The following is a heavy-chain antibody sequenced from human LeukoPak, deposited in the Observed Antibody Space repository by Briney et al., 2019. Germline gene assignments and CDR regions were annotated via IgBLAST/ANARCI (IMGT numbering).Heavy chain of an antibody. CDR3: ARAATTMVRGVMRRYYYYYMDV. V-gene: IGHV1-2*02. D-gene: IGHD3-10*01. Sequence: ASVKVSCKASGYTFTGYYMHWVRQAPGQGLEWMGWINPNSGGTNYAQKFQGRVTMTRDTSISTAYMELSSLRSEDTAVYYCARAATTMVRGVMRRYYYYYMDVWGKGTTVTISS. CDR2: INPNSGGT. J-gene: IGHJ6*03. CDR1: GYTFTGYY.